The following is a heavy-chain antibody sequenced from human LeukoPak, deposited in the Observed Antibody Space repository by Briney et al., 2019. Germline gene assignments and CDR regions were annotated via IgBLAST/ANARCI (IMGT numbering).Heavy chain of an antibody. D-gene: IGHD3/OR15-3a*01. CDR3: ADVLDWAY. V-gene: IGHV3-7*01. CDR1: GFSFSNYW. J-gene: IGHJ4*02. Sequence: GGSLRLSCAASGFSFSNYWMSWVRQAPGKGLECVATIREDGSEKYYVDSVKGRFTISRDNAKKSLYLQMNSLRAEDTALYYCADVLDWAYWGQGTLVTVSS. CDR2: IREDGSEK.